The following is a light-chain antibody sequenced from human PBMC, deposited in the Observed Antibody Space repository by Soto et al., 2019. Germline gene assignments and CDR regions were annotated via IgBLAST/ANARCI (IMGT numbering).Light chain of an antibody. V-gene: IGLV1-40*01. CDR1: SSNIGAGYD. CDR3: QSYDSSRRV. CDR2: GNS. J-gene: IGLJ3*02. Sequence: QSVLTQPPSVSGAPGQRVTISCTWSSSNIGAGYDVHWYQQLPGTAPKLLIYGNSNRPSGVPDRFSGSKSGTSASLAITGLQAEDEADYYCQSYDSSRRVFGGGTKLTVL.